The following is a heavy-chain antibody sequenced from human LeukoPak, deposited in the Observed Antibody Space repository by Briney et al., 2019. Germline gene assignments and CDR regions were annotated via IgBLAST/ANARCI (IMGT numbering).Heavy chain of an antibody. CDR1: GFTFSSYS. J-gene: IGHJ3*02. CDR3: ATSPDIVVVVPRVAFDI. V-gene: IGHV3-33*08. CDR2: IWYDGSNK. Sequence: PGGSLRLSCAASGFTFSSYSMNWVRQAPGKGLEWVAVIWYDGSNKYYADSVKGRFTISRDNSKNTLYLQMNSLRAEDTAVYYCATSPDIVVVVPRVAFDIWGQGTMVTVSS. D-gene: IGHD2-15*01.